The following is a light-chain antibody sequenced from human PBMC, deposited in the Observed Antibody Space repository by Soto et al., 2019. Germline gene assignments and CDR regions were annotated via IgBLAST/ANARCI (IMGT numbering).Light chain of an antibody. V-gene: IGKV3-15*01. Sequence: EIVMTQSPATLSVSPGESVTLSCRASQSIRSTVAWYQQIPGQAPRLLIYGPSTRVTGIPVRFSGSGYGTEFTLTISSLQSEDFSLYYCQQYSNCLRGTFGPGTKLEIK. CDR2: GPS. CDR1: QSIRST. J-gene: IGKJ2*02. CDR3: QQYSNCLRGT.